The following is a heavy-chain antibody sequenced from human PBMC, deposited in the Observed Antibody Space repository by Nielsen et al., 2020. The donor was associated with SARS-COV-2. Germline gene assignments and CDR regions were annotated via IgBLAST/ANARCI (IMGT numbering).Heavy chain of an antibody. CDR2: ISPSGGSK. CDR1: GFIFSSYA. J-gene: IGHJ4*02. Sequence: GESLKISCTASGFIFSSYAMNWVRQAPGKGLEWVSSISPSGGSKYYADSVKGRFTISRDNSKNTFYLQMNSLRDEDTAVYYCAKGAEYCSSTSCWAPDYWGQGTLVTVSS. CDR3: AKGAEYCSSTSCWAPDY. V-gene: IGHV3-23*01. D-gene: IGHD2-2*01.